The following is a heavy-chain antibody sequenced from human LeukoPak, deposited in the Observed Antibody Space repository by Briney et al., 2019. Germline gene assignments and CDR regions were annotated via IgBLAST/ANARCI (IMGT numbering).Heavy chain of an antibody. Sequence: GRSLRLSCAASGFTFDDYAMHWVRQAPGKGLEWVSGISWNSGSIGYADSVKGRFTISRDNSKNTLYLQMNSLRAEDTAVYYCAKFYGSGSLDYWGQGTLVTVSS. D-gene: IGHD3-10*01. J-gene: IGHJ4*02. CDR1: GFTFDDYA. V-gene: IGHV3-9*01. CDR2: ISWNSGSI. CDR3: AKFYGSGSLDY.